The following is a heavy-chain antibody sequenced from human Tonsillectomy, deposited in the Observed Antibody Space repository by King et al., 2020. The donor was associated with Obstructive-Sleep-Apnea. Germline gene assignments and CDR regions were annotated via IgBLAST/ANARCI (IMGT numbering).Heavy chain of an antibody. D-gene: IGHD1-26*01. CDR1: GFTYRTYF. Sequence: DVQLVESGGGLVQPGGSLRLSCAASGFTYRTYFMHCFRQAPGKGLVWVSRINSDRSSTIYADFVKGRFTISRANAKNTLYLPMNSLRAEDTAVYYCARDRGGAGPTTTDYWGQGTLVTVSS. CDR2: INSDRSST. J-gene: IGHJ4*02. CDR3: ARDRGGAGPTTTDY. V-gene: IGHV3-74*01.